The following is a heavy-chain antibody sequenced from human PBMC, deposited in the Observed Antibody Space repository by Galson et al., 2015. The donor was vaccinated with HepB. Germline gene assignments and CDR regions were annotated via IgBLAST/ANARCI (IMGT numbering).Heavy chain of an antibody. D-gene: IGHD3-22*01. Sequence: SVKVSCKASGFSHPISAVQWVRQTRGQRLEWIGWIAVGNGNTNHAQKFQERVTITRDMSTTTVYMELSSLTSEDTAVYYCSILSDYYINYGMDVWGQGTTVTVSS. V-gene: IGHV1-58*01. CDR2: IAVGNGNT. J-gene: IGHJ6*02. CDR1: GFSHPISA. CDR3: SILSDYYINYGMDV.